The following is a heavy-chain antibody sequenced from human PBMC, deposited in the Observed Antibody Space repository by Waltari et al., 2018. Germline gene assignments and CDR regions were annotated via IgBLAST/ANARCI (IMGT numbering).Heavy chain of an antibody. CDR1: GFTLRNFC. J-gene: IGHJ2*01. Sequence: VELVESGGGVVQPGWSLAVSCAASGFTLRNFCMHLVRQAPGKGLEWVGVIWYDGSDKKYGDSVKGRFTISRDNSKNTVFLQMNSLRVEDTAVYYCARDRNWGKANWYFDLWGRGALVTVSS. CDR2: IWYDGSDK. V-gene: IGHV3-33*01. CDR3: ARDRNWGKANWYFDL. D-gene: IGHD7-27*01.